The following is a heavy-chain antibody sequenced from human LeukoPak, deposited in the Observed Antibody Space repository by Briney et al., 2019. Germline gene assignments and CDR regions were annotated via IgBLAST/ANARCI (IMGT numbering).Heavy chain of an antibody. V-gene: IGHV3-11*01. CDR3: ARGPVSNWFLFDY. Sequence: AGGSLRLSCAASGFTFSDYYMSWIRQAPGKGLEWVSYISSSGSTIYYADSLKGRFTISRDNAKNSLYLQMNSLRAEDTAVYYCARGPVSNWFLFDYWGQGTPVTVSS. J-gene: IGHJ4*02. D-gene: IGHD6-13*01. CDR2: ISSSGSTI. CDR1: GFTFSDYY.